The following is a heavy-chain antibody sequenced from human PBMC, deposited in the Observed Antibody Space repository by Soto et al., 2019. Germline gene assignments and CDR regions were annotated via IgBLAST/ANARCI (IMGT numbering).Heavy chain of an antibody. CDR2: IIPIFGTA. J-gene: IGHJ4*02. CDR3: ARDLLHCSGGSCYARYYYDSSGYYYGLRY. CDR1: GGTFSSYA. Sequence: ASVKVSCKASGGTFSSYAISWVRQAPGQGLEWMGGIIPIFGTANYAQKFQGRVTITADKSTSTAYMELSSLRSEDTAVYYCARDLLHCSGGSCYARYYYDSSGYYYGLRYWGQGTLVTVSS. D-gene: IGHD3-22*01. V-gene: IGHV1-69*06.